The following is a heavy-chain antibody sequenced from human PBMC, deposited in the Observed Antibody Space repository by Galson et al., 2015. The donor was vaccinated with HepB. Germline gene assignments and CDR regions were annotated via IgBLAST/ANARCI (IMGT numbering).Heavy chain of an antibody. CDR3: STGYYGGSSFQH. CDR1: GFTFSNAW. J-gene: IGHJ1*01. D-gene: IGHD3-10*01. V-gene: IGHV3-15*07. Sequence: SLRLSCAASGFTFSNAWMNWVRQAPGKGLEWVGRIKSKTDGGTTDYAAPVKGRFTISRDDSKNTLYLQMNSLKTEDSAVYYCSTGYYGGSSFQHWGQGTLVTVSS. CDR2: IKSKTDGGTT.